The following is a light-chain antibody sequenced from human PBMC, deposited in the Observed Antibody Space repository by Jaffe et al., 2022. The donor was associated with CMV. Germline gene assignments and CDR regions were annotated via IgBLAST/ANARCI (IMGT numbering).Light chain of an antibody. CDR1: SSHSTYT. CDR3: QTWGSGIQI. V-gene: IGLV4-69*01. J-gene: IGLJ2*01. CDR2: VNSDGSH. Sequence: QLVLTQSPSASASLGASVKVTCTLSSSHSTYTIAWHQQQPEKGPRYLMKVNSDGSHTKGAGIPDRFSGSSSGAERYLTISSLQSEDEADYYCQTWGSGIQIFGGGTKLTVL.